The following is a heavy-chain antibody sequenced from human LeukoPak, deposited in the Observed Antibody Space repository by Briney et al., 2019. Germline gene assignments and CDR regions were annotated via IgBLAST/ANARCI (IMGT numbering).Heavy chain of an antibody. CDR3: ARGGPPEPAAPHYNWFDP. J-gene: IGHJ5*02. CDR2: INAGNGNT. Sequence: ASVKVSCKASGYTFTSYAMHWVRQAPGQRLEWMGWINAGNGNTKYSQKFQGRVTITRDTSTSTVYMELSSLRSEDTAVYYCARGGPPEPAAPHYNWFDPWGQGTLVTVSS. D-gene: IGHD2-2*01. V-gene: IGHV1-3*01. CDR1: GYTFTSYA.